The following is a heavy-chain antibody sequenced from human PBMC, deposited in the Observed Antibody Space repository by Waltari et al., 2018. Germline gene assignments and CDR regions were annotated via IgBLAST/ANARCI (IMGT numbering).Heavy chain of an antibody. J-gene: IGHJ3*02. V-gene: IGHV1-46*01. CDR3: ARDFYIDGVLRFLEWGPSAFDI. D-gene: IGHD3-3*01. CDR2: INPSGGST. CDR1: GYTFTSYY. Sequence: QVQLVQSGAEVKKPGASVKVSCKASGYTFTSYYMHWVRQAPGQGLEWMGIINPSGGSTSYAQKFQCRVTMTRDTSTSTVYMELSSLRSEDTAVYYCARDFYIDGVLRFLEWGPSAFDIWGQGTMVTVSS.